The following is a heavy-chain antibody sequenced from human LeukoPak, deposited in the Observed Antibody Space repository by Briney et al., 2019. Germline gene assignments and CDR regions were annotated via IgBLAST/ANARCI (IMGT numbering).Heavy chain of an antibody. CDR1: GYTFTGYY. Sequence: GASVKVSCKASGYTFTGYYIQWVRQAPGQGLEWMGWINPYSAGTHYAQKFQGRVTMTRDTSISTAYMELSSLTFDDTAVYYCAAPSAQFDRRRALDAFDLWGQGTMVTVSS. D-gene: IGHD5-24*01. V-gene: IGHV1-2*02. CDR2: INPYSAGT. J-gene: IGHJ3*01. CDR3: AAPSAQFDRRRALDAFDL.